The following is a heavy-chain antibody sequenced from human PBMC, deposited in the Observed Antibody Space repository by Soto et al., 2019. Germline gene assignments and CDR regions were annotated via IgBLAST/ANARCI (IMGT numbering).Heavy chain of an antibody. CDR1: GFSVSRNY. CDR3: ARVPGRL. J-gene: IGHJ4*02. CDR2: VYSGGAT. V-gene: IGHV3-53*02. D-gene: IGHD3-10*01. Sequence: QLVETGGGSIQPGTSLTLSCAASGFSVSRNYMTWVRQAPGKGLEWVSFVYSGGATFYADSVKGRFILSRDDSQHTMYLQMTNLRAEDTAVYYCARVPGRLWGRGTLVTVAS.